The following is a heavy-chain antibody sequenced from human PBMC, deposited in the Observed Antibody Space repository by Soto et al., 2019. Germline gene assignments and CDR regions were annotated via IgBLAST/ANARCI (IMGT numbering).Heavy chain of an antibody. CDR2: ISGRGDDT. J-gene: IGHJ4*02. D-gene: IGHD3-22*01. Sequence: GGSLRLSSAASEFTLSSSAMSWVRQAPGKGLEWVSTISGRGDDTYYTDSVKGRFTISRDNSKNTLYVHMNSLRAEDTAVYYCARAQPTYSSSYFDYWGQGTLVTVSS. CDR3: ARAQPTYSSSYFDY. CDR1: EFTLSSSA. V-gene: IGHV3-23*01.